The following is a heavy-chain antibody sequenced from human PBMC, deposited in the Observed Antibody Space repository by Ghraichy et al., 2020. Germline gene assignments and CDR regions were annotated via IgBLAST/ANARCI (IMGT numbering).Heavy chain of an antibody. CDR1: GGSISSYY. V-gene: IGHV4-59*01. CDR3: ASRIAAAGTRSYWYFDL. CDR2: IYYSGST. J-gene: IGHJ2*01. Sequence: SETLSLTCTVSGGSISSYYWSWIRQPPGKGLEWIGYIYYSGSTNYNPSLKSRVTISVDTSKNQFSLKLSSVTAADTVVYYCASRIAAAGTRSYWYFDLWGRGTLVTVSS. D-gene: IGHD6-13*01.